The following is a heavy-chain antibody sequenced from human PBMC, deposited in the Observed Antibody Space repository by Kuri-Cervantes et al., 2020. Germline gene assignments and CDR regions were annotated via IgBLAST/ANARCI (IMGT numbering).Heavy chain of an antibody. Sequence: GESLKISCVASGFTLSSFGIHWVRQSPGKGLEWVAFIRYDGSNEYYADSVKGRFTISRDNSKNTLYLQMNSLRAEDTAVYYCAKEGLYSRACDYWGQGTLVTVSS. CDR2: IRYDGSNE. D-gene: IGHD6-13*01. CDR3: AKEGLYSRACDY. CDR1: GFTLSSFG. J-gene: IGHJ4*02. V-gene: IGHV3-30*02.